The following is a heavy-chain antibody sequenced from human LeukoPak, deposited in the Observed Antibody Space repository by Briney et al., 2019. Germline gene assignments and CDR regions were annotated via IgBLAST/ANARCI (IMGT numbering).Heavy chain of an antibody. J-gene: IGHJ6*03. Sequence: SVKDSCKASGGTFSSYAISWVRQAPGQGLEWMGGMIPIFGTANYAQKFQGRVTITTDESTSTAYMELSSLRSEDTAVYYCARGIYSGSYRNCYYYYMDVWGKGTTVTVSS. D-gene: IGHD1-26*01. CDR2: MIPIFGTA. CDR3: ARGIYSGSYRNCYYYYMDV. CDR1: GGTFSSYA. V-gene: IGHV1-69*05.